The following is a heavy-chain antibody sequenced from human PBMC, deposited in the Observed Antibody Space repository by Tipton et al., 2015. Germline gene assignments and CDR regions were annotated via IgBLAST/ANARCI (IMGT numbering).Heavy chain of an antibody. CDR3: AKTNMLAAFDY. Sequence: SLRLSCAASGFAFRGYAMHWVRHSPGKGLEWVADISYDGSAKHYGDAVRGRFTISRDNSKSILYLYMSSLVSDDTAVYFCAKTNMLAAFDYWGQGTLVTVSS. CDR2: ISYDGSAK. J-gene: IGHJ4*02. D-gene: IGHD6-19*01. V-gene: IGHV3-30*18. CDR1: GFAFRGYA.